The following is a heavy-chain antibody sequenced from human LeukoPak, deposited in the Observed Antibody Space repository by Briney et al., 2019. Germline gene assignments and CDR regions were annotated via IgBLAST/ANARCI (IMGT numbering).Heavy chain of an antibody. CDR3: ARGGDYHPYDY. D-gene: IGHD4-17*01. CDR2: IYTSGST. Sequence: SETLSLTCSVSGGSISSYYWTWIRQPAGKGLEWIGRIYTSGSTNYNPSLKSRVTMSLDTSKNQFSLKLSSVTAADTAVYYCARGGDYHPYDYWGRGTLVTVSS. V-gene: IGHV4-4*07. CDR1: GGSISSYY. J-gene: IGHJ4*02.